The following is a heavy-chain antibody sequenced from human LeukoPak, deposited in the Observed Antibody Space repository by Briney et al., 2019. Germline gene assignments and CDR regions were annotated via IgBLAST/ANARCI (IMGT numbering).Heavy chain of an antibody. CDR1: GGTFSSYA. D-gene: IGHD1-1*01. Sequence: GASVKVSCKASGGTFSSYAISWVRQAPGQGLEWMGGIIPIFGTANYAQKFQGRVTITADESTSTAYMELSSLRSDDTAVYYCARDQVRGYGWNDYWGQGTLVTVSS. J-gene: IGHJ4*02. CDR3: ARDQVRGYGWNDY. V-gene: IGHV1-69*13. CDR2: IIPIFGTA.